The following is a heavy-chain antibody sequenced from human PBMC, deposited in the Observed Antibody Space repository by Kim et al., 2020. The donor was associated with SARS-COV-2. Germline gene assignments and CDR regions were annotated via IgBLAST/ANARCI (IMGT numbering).Heavy chain of an antibody. CDR1: GGSISSSSYY. CDR2: IYYSGST. D-gene: IGHD3-3*01. J-gene: IGHJ6*02. V-gene: IGHV4-39*01. CDR3: ARQEWLSGGMDV. Sequence: SETLSLTCTVSGGSISSSSYYWGWIRQPPGKGLEWIGSIYYSGSTYYNPSLKSRVTISVDTSKNQFSLKLSSVTAADTAVYYCARQEWLSGGMDVWGQGTTVTVSS.